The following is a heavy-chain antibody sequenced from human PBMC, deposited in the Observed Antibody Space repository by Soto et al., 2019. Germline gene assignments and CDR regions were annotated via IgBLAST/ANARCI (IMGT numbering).Heavy chain of an antibody. CDR3: ATILYDYGDYSEYFQH. D-gene: IGHD4-17*01. V-gene: IGHV4-34*01. CDR2: INHSGST. J-gene: IGHJ1*01. CDR1: GGSFSGYY. Sequence: QVQLQQWGAGLLKPSETLSLTCAVYGGSFSGYYWSWIRQPPGKGLEWIGEINHSGSTNYNQSLKRRVTISVDTSKNKFSLKLSSVPAADTAVDYCATILYDYGDYSEYFQHWGQGTLVTVSS.